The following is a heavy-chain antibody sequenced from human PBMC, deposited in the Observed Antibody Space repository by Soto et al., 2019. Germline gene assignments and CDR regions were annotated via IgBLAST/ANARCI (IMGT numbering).Heavy chain of an antibody. CDR2: ISWNSGSI. CDR3: VKDLRGRDGLDV. CDR1: GFTFDDYA. J-gene: IGHJ6*02. Sequence: PGGSLRLSCAASGFTFDDYAMHWVRQAPGKGLEWVSGISWNSGSIGYADSVKGRFTISRDNAKNSLYLQMNSLRAEDTALYYCVKDLRGRDGLDVWGQGTTVTVSS. D-gene: IGHD4-17*01. V-gene: IGHV3-9*01.